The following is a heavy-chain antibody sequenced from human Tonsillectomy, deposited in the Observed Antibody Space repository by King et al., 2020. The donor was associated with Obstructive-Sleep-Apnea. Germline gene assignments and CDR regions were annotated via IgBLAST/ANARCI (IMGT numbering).Heavy chain of an antibody. J-gene: IGHJ4*02. CDR3: ARVGYDDVWGSYHSDY. Sequence: VQLVESGGGLVQPGGSLRLSCAASGFTFSSFWMNWVRQAPGKGLEWVANIRQDGSEKYYVDSVKGRFTISRDNAKNSLFLQINSLGAEDTAVYYCARVGYDDVWGSYHSDYWGQGTLVTVSS. CDR1: GFTFSSFW. D-gene: IGHD3-16*02. V-gene: IGHV3-7*03. CDR2: IRQDGSEK.